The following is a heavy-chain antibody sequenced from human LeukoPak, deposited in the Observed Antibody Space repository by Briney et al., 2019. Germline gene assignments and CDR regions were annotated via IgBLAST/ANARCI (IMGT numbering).Heavy chain of an antibody. V-gene: IGHV3-7*01. D-gene: IGHD2-15*01. CDR1: GFLFSGHY. CDR3: AKAVVAADSFEY. CDR2: IDQHGTDK. J-gene: IGHJ4*02. Sequence: SGGSLRLSCVGSGFLFSGHYMNWVRQAPGKGLEWVANIDQHGTDKQYVASVRGRFTISRDNTKNSVYLQMDNLRVEDTAVYYCAKAVVAADSFEYWGQGTQVIVSS.